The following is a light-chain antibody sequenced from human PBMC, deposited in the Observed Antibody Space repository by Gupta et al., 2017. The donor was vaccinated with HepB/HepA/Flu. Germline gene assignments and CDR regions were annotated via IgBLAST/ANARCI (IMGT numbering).Light chain of an antibody. CDR2: RDS. V-gene: IGLV3-9*01. J-gene: IGLJ2*01. CDR3: QVWDITTAHVV. CDR1: NIGSKN. Sequence: SYELTPPLSVSLALGQTARITCGGNNIGSKNVHWYQQKPGQAPVLVIYRDSNRPSEIPERFSGSNSGNTATLTTSRAQAGEEADYYCQVWDITTAHVVFGGGTKLTVL.